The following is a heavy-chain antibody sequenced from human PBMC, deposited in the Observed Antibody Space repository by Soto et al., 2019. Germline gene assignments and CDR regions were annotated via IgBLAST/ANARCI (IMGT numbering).Heavy chain of an antibody. Sequence: QVQLVESGGGVVQPGRSLRLSCAASGFTFSNYGMHWVRQAPGKGLEWVAIIWYDGSNKDYADSVKGRLTTSRDNSKNTVYLQMNSLRAEDTAVYYCARNKDWYSDLWGRGTLVTVSS. CDR3: ARNKDWYSDL. CDR2: IWYDGSNK. CDR1: GFTFSNYG. V-gene: IGHV3-33*01. J-gene: IGHJ2*01.